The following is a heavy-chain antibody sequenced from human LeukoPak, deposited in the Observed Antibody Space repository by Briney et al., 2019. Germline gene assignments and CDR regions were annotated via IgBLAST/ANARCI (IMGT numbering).Heavy chain of an antibody. J-gene: IGHJ4*02. V-gene: IGHV4-30-4*01. D-gene: IGHD3-10*01. CDR3: AREKRITMVRGVNYFDY. CDR2: IYYRGST. CDR1: GGSISSGDYY. Sequence: SETLSLTCTVSGGSISSGDYYWSWIRQPPGKGLEWTGYIYYRGSTYYNPSLKSRVTISVDTSKNQFSLKLSSVTAADTAVYYCAREKRITMVRGVNYFDYWGQGTLVTVSS.